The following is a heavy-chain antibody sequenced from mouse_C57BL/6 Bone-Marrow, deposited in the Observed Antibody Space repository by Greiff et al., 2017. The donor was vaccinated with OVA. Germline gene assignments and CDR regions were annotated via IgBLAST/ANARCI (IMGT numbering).Heavy chain of an antibody. Sequence: QVQLQQSGPGLVQPSQSLSITCTVSGFSLTSYGVHWVRQSPGKGLEWLGVIWSGGSTDYNAAFISRLSISKDNSKSQVFFKMNSLQADDTAIYYCASVTTRRYWYFDVWGTGTTVTVSS. D-gene: IGHD2-1*01. V-gene: IGHV2-2*01. J-gene: IGHJ1*03. CDR1: GFSLTSYG. CDR2: IWSGGST. CDR3: ASVTTRRYWYFDV.